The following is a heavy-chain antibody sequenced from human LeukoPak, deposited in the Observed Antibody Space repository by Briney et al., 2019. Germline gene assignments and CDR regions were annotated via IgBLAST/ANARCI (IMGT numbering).Heavy chain of an antibody. CDR2: IYHSGST. J-gene: IGHJ4*02. CDR1: GGSISSGGYY. CDR3: ARDPLPYDDSSAVGY. Sequence: KTSETLSLTCTVSGGSISSGGYYWSWIRQPPGKGLEWIGYIYHSGSTYYNPSLKSRVTISVDRSKNQFSLKLSSVTAADTAVYYCARDPLPYDDSSAVGYWGQGTLVTVSP. V-gene: IGHV4-30-2*01. D-gene: IGHD3-22*01.